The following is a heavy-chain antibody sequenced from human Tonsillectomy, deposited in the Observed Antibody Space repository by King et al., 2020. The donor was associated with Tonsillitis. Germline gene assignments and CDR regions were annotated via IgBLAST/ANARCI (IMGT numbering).Heavy chain of an antibody. CDR1: GFTFSRKV. CDR3: ARVLYSSFYYYHAMDV. D-gene: IGHD6-6*01. V-gene: IGHV3-30-3*01. Sequence: VQLVESGGGVVQPGRSLRLSCAASGFTFSRKVMHWVRQAPGKGLEWVAVISDDGSNKYYADSVMGRFTISRDNSKNTLYLQMNSLRAEDTAVYYCARVLYSSFYYYHAMDVWGQGTTVTVSS. J-gene: IGHJ6*02. CDR2: ISDDGSNK.